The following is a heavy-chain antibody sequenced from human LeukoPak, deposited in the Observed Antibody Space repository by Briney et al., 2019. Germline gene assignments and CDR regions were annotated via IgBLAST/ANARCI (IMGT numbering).Heavy chain of an antibody. CDR2: IIPIFGTA. Sequence: SVKVSCKASGGTFSSYAISWVRQAPGQGLEWMGGIIPIFGTANYAQKSQGRVTITADESTSTAYMELSSLRSEDTAVYYCAIHSSSSGHFDYWGQGTLVTVSS. J-gene: IGHJ4*02. V-gene: IGHV1-69*13. D-gene: IGHD6-6*01. CDR3: AIHSSSSGHFDY. CDR1: GGTFSSYA.